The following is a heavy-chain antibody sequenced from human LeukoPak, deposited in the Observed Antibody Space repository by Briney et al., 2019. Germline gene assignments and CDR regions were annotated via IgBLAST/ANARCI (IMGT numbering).Heavy chain of an antibody. V-gene: IGHV3-23*01. CDR3: ASRKEYSTSSVFY. J-gene: IGHJ4*02. D-gene: IGHD6-6*01. CDR2: ISVSGADT. Sequence: PGGPLRLSCAASGFTFTNYVMTWVRQAPGKGLEWLSGISVSGADTYYADSVKGRFTISRDNSKNTVSLRLNSLRAEDSAIYYCASRKEYSTSSVFYWGQGTLVTVSS. CDR1: GFTFTNYV.